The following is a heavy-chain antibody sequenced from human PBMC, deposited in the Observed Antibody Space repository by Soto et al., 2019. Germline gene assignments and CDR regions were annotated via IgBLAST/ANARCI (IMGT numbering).Heavy chain of an antibody. J-gene: IGHJ6*02. CDR1: GGTFSSYA. Sequence: SVKVSCKASGGTFSSYAISWVRQAPGQGLEWMGGIIPIFGTANYAQKFQGRVTITADKSTSTAYLELSSLRSEDTAVYYSARDHRIVGATSYYHYGMDVWGQ. CDR3: ARDHRIVGATSYYHYGMDV. CDR2: IIPIFGTA. D-gene: IGHD1-26*01. V-gene: IGHV1-69*06.